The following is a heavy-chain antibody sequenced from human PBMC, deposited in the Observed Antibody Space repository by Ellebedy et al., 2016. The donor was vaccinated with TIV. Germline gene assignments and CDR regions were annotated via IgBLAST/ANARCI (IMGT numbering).Heavy chain of an antibody. CDR2: IYGDGGP. V-gene: IGHV3-66*01. D-gene: IGHD4-17*01. J-gene: IGHJ5*02. Sequence: GESLKISCSASGFIVSSYFMSWVRQAPGKGLEWVSVIYGDGGPNYTDSVQGRFTISRDSSKNTLYLQMNSLRAEDTAVYYCARDPRGGGDYGDNWFDPWGQGTLVTVSS. CDR1: GFIVSSYF. CDR3: ARDPRGGGDYGDNWFDP.